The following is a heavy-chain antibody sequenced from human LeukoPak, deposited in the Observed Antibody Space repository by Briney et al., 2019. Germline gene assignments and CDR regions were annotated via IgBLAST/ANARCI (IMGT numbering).Heavy chain of an antibody. CDR1: GYTFTSYG. CDR3: ARAPPSGYDLGFDY. D-gene: IGHD5-12*01. V-gene: IGHV1-18*03. J-gene: IGHJ4*02. Sequence: ASVKVSCKASGYTFTSYGISWVRQAPGQGLEWMGWISAYNGNTNYAQKFQGRVTITADKSTSTAYMELSSLRSEDMAVYYCARAPPSGYDLGFDYWGQGTLVTVSS. CDR2: ISAYNGNT.